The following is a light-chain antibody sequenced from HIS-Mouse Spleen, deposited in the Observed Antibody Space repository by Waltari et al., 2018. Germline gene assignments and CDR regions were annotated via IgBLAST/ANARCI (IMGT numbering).Light chain of an antibody. Sequence: QSALTQPASVSGSPGQSITISCTGTSSDVGSYNLFSWYQQHPGKAPKLMIYEGSKRPSGVSNRFSVSKSGNPASLTIYVLQAEVEAVYYCCSYAVSSTCGFGIGTKLTVL. J-gene: IGLJ3*02. V-gene: IGLV2-23*01. CDR1: SSDVGSYNL. CDR3: CSYAVSSTCG. CDR2: EGS.